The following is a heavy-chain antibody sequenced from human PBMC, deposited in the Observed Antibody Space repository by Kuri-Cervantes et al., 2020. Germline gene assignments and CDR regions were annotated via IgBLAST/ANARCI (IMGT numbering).Heavy chain of an antibody. CDR2: IYPGDSDI. CDR1: GDSFTSNW. CDR3: ARRVTMIVVGAFDI. D-gene: IGHD3-22*01. J-gene: IGHJ3*02. Sequence: GESLKISCKGSGDSFTSNWIGWVRQMPGKGLEWMGIIYPGDSDIRYSPSFQGQVTISADKSISTAYLQWSSLKASDTAMYYCARRVTMIVVGAFDIWGQGTMVTVSS. V-gene: IGHV5-51*01.